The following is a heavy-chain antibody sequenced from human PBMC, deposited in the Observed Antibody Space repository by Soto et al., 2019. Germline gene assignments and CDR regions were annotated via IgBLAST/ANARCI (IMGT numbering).Heavy chain of an antibody. D-gene: IGHD3-22*01. CDR2: IYHSGST. CDR3: ARSPDSSGYYPRWYYYGMDV. Sequence: PSETLSLTCAVSGGCISSSNWWSWVRQPPGKGLEWIGEIYHSGSTNYNPSLKSRVTISVDKSKNQFSLKLSSVTAADTAVYYCARSPDSSGYYPRWYYYGMDVWGQGTTVTVSS. J-gene: IGHJ6*01. V-gene: IGHV4-4*02. CDR1: GGCISSSNW.